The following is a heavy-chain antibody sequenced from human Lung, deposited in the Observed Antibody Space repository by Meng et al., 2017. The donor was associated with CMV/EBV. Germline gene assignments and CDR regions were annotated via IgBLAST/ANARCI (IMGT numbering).Heavy chain of an antibody. CDR3: ARVSGHLITMILYYFDS. Sequence: SXXVSXKASGYTFTSYGISWVRQAPGQGLEWMGWISTYNDNTNYAQKLQDRVTMTTDTSTSTAYMELRSLRSDDTAVYYCARVSGHLITMILYYFDSWGQGTXVTCAS. V-gene: IGHV1-18*01. CDR2: ISTYNDNT. D-gene: IGHD3-22*01. CDR1: GYTFTSYG. J-gene: IGHJ4*02.